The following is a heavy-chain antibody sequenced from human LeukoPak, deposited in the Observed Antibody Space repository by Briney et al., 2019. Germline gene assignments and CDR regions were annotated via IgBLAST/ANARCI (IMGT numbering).Heavy chain of an antibody. D-gene: IGHD3-10*01. CDR3: TTEFTYYYGTGSYPPFDY. J-gene: IGHJ4*02. Sequence: GGSLRLSCTASGFTFGDYAMSWFRQAPGKGLEWVGFIRSKAYGGTTEYAASVKGRFTISRDDSKSIAYLQMNSLKTEDTAVYYCTTEFTYYYGTGSYPPFDYWGQGTLVTVS. V-gene: IGHV3-49*03. CDR1: GFTFGDYA. CDR2: IRSKAYGGTT.